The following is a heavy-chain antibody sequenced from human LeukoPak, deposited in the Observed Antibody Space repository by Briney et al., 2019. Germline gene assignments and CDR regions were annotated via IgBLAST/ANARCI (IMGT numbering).Heavy chain of an antibody. CDR3: ARDYFENSDYPQTYSYYYMDV. CDR1: GFTFSRYS. J-gene: IGHJ6*03. V-gene: IGHV3-21*01. D-gene: IGHD3-22*01. Sequence: PGGSLRLSCAASGFTFSRYSMNWVRQAPGKGLEWLASIRSTSTFIYSADSVKGRFTISRDTSKNSLFLQMNSLRAEDTALYYCARDYFENSDYPQTYSYYYMDVWGKGTTAT. CDR2: IRSTSTFI.